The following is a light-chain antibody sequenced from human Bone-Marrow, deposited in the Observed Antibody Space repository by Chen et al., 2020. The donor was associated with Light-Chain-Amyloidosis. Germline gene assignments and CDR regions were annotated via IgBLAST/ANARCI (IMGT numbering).Light chain of an antibody. Sequence: QSALAQPPSASGSPGQSVTISCAGTSSDVGDYKYVSWYQPHPGKAPKLMIYAVSKRPSGVPDRFSGSKSGNTASLTVAGLQAEDEADYYCSSYAGSNNFVCGTGTKVTVL. J-gene: IGLJ1*01. CDR1: SSDVGDYKY. CDR3: SSYAGSNNFV. V-gene: IGLV2-8*01. CDR2: AVS.